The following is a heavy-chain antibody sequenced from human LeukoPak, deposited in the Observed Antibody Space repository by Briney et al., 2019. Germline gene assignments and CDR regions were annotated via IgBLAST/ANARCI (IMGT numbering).Heavy chain of an antibody. D-gene: IGHD6-13*01. CDR2: IKQDGSEK. Sequence: PGGSLRLSCAAPGFTFSSYWMSWVRQAPGKGLEWVANIKQDGSEKYYVDSVKGRFTISRDNAKNSLYLQMNSLRAEDTAVYYCARDATYSSSWYGGAYYYGMDVWGQGTTVTVSS. V-gene: IGHV3-7*01. J-gene: IGHJ6*02. CDR1: GFTFSSYW. CDR3: ARDATYSSSWYGGAYYYGMDV.